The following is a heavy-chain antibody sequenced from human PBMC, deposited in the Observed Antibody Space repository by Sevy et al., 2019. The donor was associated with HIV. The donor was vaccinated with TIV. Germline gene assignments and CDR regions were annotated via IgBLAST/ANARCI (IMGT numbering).Heavy chain of an antibody. D-gene: IGHD2-15*01. J-gene: IGHJ4*02. CDR2: FDPEDGET. V-gene: IGHV1-24*01. Sequence: ASVKVSCKVSGYTLIEFSMHWVRQAPGKGLAWMGGFDPEDGETIYAQRFQGRVTMTEDTSTDTAYMELSSLRSEDTAVYYCATGLPGEYVDCSSCYSDYFAYWGQGTLVTVSS. CDR1: GYTLIEFS. CDR3: ATGLPGEYVDCSSCYSDYFAY.